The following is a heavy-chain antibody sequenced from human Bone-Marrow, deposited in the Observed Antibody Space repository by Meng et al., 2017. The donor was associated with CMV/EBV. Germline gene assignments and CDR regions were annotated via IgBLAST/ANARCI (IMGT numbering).Heavy chain of an antibody. Sequence: SETLSLTCTVSGGSVSSGTYYWSWIRQPPGKGLEWIGYIYFSGSTKYNPSLESRVSISVDTSKNHFSLRLNSATSADTAIYYCARDRPGAPMEFWGQGTLVTVSS. D-gene: IGHD2-8*02. J-gene: IGHJ4*01. CDR3: ARDRPGAPMEF. CDR2: IYFSGST. CDR1: GGSVSSGTYY. V-gene: IGHV4-61*01.